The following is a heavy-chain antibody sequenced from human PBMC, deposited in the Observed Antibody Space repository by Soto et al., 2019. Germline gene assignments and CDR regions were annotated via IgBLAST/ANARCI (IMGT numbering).Heavy chain of an antibody. V-gene: IGHV4-39*01. CDR1: GGSISSSSYY. D-gene: IGHD6-13*01. CDR2: IYYSGST. J-gene: IGHJ4*02. Sequence: SETLSLTCTVSGGSISSSSYYWGWIRQPPGKGLEWIGSIYYSGSTYYNPSLKSRVTISVDTSKNQFSLKLSSVTAADTAVYYCARHLKLVRIFDYWGQGTLVTVSS. CDR3: ARHLKLVRIFDY.